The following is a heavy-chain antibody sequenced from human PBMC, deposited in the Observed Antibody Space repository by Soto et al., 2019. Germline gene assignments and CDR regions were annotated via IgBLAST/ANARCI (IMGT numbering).Heavy chain of an antibody. CDR3: ARDGGDCSGGTCYSNYFDC. CDR1: GFTFCSYG. CDR2: ISSSSATI. V-gene: IGHV3-48*02. J-gene: IGHJ4*02. Sequence: GGSLRLSCAASGFTFCSYGMNWVRQAPGKGLEWVSYISSSSATIYYADSGKGRITISRDNAKNSLYLQMNSLRDEDTAVYYCARDGGDCSGGTCYSNYFDCWGQGTLVTVSS. D-gene: IGHD2-15*01.